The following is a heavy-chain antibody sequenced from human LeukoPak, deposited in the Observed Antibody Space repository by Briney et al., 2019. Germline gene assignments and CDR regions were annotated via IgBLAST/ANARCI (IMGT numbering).Heavy chain of an antibody. CDR1: GYTFTGYY. Sequence: ASVKVSCKASGYTFTGYYMHWVRQAPGQGLEWMGWINPNSGGTNYAQKFQGRVTMTRNTSISTAYMELSSLRSEDTAVYYCARGKSNYDILTGYYIDDYYYYYYMDVWGKGTTVTISS. J-gene: IGHJ6*03. V-gene: IGHV1-2*02. CDR3: ARGKSNYDILTGYYIDDYYYYYYMDV. D-gene: IGHD3-9*01. CDR2: INPNSGGT.